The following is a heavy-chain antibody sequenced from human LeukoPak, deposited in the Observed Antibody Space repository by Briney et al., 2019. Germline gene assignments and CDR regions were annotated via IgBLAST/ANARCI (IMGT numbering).Heavy chain of an antibody. J-gene: IGHJ4*02. D-gene: IGHD3-22*01. CDR3: ARGPRYYYDSSGPFDY. Sequence: ASVKVSCKASGYTFTDYYMHWVRRAPGQGLEWMGWINPNSGGTNYAQKFQGRVTMTRDTSISTAYMELSRLRSDDTAVYFCARGPRYYYDSSGPFDYWGQGTLVTVSS. V-gene: IGHV1-2*02. CDR1: GYTFTDYY. CDR2: INPNSGGT.